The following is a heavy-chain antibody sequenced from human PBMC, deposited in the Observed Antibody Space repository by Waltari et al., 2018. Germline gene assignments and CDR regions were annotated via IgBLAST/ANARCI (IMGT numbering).Heavy chain of an antibody. CDR3: AHLYRIAAAVSFDY. V-gene: IGHV2-5*01. D-gene: IGHD6-13*01. J-gene: IGHJ4*02. Sequence: QITLKESGPTLVKPTQTLTLTCTFSGFSLSTSGVGVGWIRQPPGKALEWLALIYWNDDKRYSPSLKSRLTITKDTSKNQVVLTMTNMDPVDTATYYCAHLYRIAAAVSFDYWGQGTLVTVS. CDR2: IYWNDDK. CDR1: GFSLSTSGVG.